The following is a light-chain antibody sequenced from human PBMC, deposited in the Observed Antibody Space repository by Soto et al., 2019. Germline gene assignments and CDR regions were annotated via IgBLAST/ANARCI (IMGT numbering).Light chain of an antibody. CDR3: QHYGRSPPRFT. V-gene: IGKV3-20*01. CDR2: GAS. Sequence: EIVLTQSPGTLSLSPGERATLSCRASQSVSSSYLAWYQQKPGQAPRLLIYGASSRATGIPDRFSGSGSGTDFTLTISRLEPEDFAVYYCQHYGRSPPRFTFGPGTKVDIK. CDR1: QSVSSSY. J-gene: IGKJ3*01.